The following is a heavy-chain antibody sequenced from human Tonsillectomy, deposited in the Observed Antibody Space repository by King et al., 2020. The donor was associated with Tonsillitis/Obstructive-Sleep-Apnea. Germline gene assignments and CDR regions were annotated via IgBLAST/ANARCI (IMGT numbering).Heavy chain of an antibody. Sequence: QLVQSGAEVKKPGASMKVSCKASGYTFTSHYIHWVRQAPGQGLEWMGIINPNVGSTGCAHKFQGRVTVTRDTSTSTVYMELSSLRSEDTAVYYCARGGTYFYGSGSYYPFDYWGQGTLVTVSS. J-gene: IGHJ4*02. CDR2: INPNVGST. D-gene: IGHD3-10*01. V-gene: IGHV1-46*01. CDR3: ARGGTYFYGSGSYYPFDY. CDR1: GYTFTSHY.